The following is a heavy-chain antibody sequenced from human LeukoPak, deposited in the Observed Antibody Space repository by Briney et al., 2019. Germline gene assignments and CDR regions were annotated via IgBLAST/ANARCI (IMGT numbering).Heavy chain of an antibody. CDR2: IKQDGSEK. D-gene: IGHD6-19*01. CDR1: AFTSSNYW. V-gene: IGHV3-7*01. CDR3: ARDRGSSGWYEFDY. J-gene: IGHJ4*02. Sequence: AGTLRFSCAASAFTSSNYWMSWVRQAPRKGLEWVVNIKQDGSEKYYVDSVKGRFTIYRDNAKNPLYLQMNSLRAEDTAVYYCARDRGSSGWYEFDYWGQGTLVTVSS.